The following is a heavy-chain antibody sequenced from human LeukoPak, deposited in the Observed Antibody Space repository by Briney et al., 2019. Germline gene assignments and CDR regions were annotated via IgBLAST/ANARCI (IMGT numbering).Heavy chain of an antibody. CDR3: ARNGWGSGSYWFY. CDR1: GASLSGYY. Sequence: PSETLSLTFEFTGASLSGYYWSWIRPSPAKGLAWIGEINHSGSTNYDPSLKTRLTKSAQTSKYQLLLKLSSVIGADTAVYFCARNGWGSGSYWFYWGQGTLVTVSA. D-gene: IGHD3-10*01. J-gene: IGHJ4*02. V-gene: IGHV4-34*01. CDR2: INHSGST.